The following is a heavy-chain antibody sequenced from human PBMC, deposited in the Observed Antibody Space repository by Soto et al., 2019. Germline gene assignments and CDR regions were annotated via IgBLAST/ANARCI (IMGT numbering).Heavy chain of an antibody. Sequence: EAQLLQSGGGLVPPGGSLRLSCVASGFAFGNYPMAWVRQTPGKGLQWISTISGSGGMTDYEDSVRGRFTVSIDHSKDTVHLQMTSLRADDTAVYYCARSRGGRKDGMFPASKGGFYYYGMDVWGQGTTVTVSS. V-gene: IGHV3-23*01. D-gene: IGHD1-1*01. CDR2: ISGSGGMT. CDR3: ARSRGGRKDGMFPASKGGFYYYGMDV. J-gene: IGHJ6*02. CDR1: GFAFGNYP.